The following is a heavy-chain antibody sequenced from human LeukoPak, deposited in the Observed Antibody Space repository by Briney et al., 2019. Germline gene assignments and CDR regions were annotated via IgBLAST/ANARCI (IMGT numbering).Heavy chain of an antibody. CDR2: IYSGGST. J-gene: IGHJ4*02. CDR1: GFSFRTYA. D-gene: IGHD3-22*01. CDR3: ARVLDYYDSSGFDY. V-gene: IGHV3-66*01. Sequence: GGSLRLSCAASGFSFRTYAMTWVRQAPGKGLEWVSVIYSGGSTYYADSVKGRFTISRDSSKNTLYLQMNSLRAEDTAVYYCARVLDYYDSSGFDYWGQGTLVTVSS.